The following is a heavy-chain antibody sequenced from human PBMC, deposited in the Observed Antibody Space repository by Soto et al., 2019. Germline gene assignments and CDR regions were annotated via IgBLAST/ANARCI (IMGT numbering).Heavy chain of an antibody. V-gene: IGHV4-39*01. CDR3: ARQDTVVVVAATRMGVDD. Sequence: PSETLSLTCTVSGGSISSSSYYWGWIRQPPGKGLEWIGSIYYSGSTYYNPSLKSRVTISVDTSKNQFSLKLSSVTAADTAVYYCARQDTVVVVAATRMGVDDWGKGTLVTVSS. J-gene: IGHJ4*02. CDR2: IYYSGST. D-gene: IGHD2-15*01. CDR1: GGSISSSSYY.